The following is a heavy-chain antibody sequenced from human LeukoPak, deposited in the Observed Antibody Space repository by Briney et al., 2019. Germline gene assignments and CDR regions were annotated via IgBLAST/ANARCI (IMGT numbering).Heavy chain of an antibody. J-gene: IGHJ4*02. V-gene: IGHV3-21*01. D-gene: IGHD2-2*01. CDR2: ISSSSSYI. Sequence: GGSLRLSCAASGFTFSSYSMNWVRQAPGKGLEWVSSISSSSSYIYYADSVKGRFTISRDNAKNSLYLQMNSLRAEDTAVYYCARDRGGYCSSTSCSTSYYFDHWGQGTLVTVSS. CDR3: ARDRGGYCSSTSCSTSYYFDH. CDR1: GFTFSSYS.